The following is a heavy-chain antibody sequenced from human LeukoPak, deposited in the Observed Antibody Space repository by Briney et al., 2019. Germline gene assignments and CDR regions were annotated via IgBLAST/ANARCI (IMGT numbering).Heavy chain of an antibody. D-gene: IGHD1-26*01. CDR2: IYSSGNT. Sequence: SETLSLTCTVSGGSISNYYWGWIRQPAGKGLEWIGRIYSSGNTNYNPSLKSRVTMSVDMSTNQFSLRLNSVTAADTAVYYCARDRGNQYDVYDYWGQGTLVTVSS. J-gene: IGHJ4*02. CDR1: GGSISNYY. CDR3: ARDRGNQYDVYDY. V-gene: IGHV4-4*07.